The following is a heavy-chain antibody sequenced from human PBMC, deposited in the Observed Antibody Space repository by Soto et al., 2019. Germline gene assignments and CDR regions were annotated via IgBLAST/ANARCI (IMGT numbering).Heavy chain of an antibody. CDR2: INPNGGTT. V-gene: IGHV1-46*01. D-gene: IGHD6-19*01. J-gene: IGHJ4*02. CDR1: GYTFTSYY. Sequence: QVQLVQSGAVVTKPGASVKVSCKASGYTFTSYYMQWVRQAPGQRLEYMGIINPNGGTTHYAQKFQGRVTMTRDTSTSTLYMELSSLRSEDTAMYYCAAYTSGWPTPWNWGQGTLVTVSS. CDR3: AAYTSGWPTPWN.